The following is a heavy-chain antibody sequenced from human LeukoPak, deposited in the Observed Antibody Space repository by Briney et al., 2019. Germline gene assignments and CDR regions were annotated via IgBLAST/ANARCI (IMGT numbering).Heavy chain of an antibody. CDR1: GFTFSSSA. CDR2: ISASGGST. D-gene: IGHD3-3*01. Sequence: GGSLRLSCAASGFTFSSSAMSWVRQVPGKGLEWVSGISASGGSTSYADSVRGRFTISRDNSKNALYVQMNSLRDEDTAVYYCAKVGAFFFTIFGEDYWGQGTLVTVSS. V-gene: IGHV3-23*01. J-gene: IGHJ4*02. CDR3: AKVGAFFFTIFGEDY.